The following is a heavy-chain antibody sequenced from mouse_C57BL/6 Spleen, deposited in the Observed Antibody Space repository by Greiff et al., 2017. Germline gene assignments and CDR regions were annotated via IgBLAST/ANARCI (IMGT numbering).Heavy chain of an antibody. Sequence: QVHVKQPGAELVKPGASVKMSCKASGCTFTSYWITWVKQRPGQGLEWIGDIYPGSGSTNYNEKFKSKATLTVDTSSSTAYMQLSSLTSEDSAVYYCARCNYYGSSYYDYWGQGTTLTVSS. CDR2: IYPGSGST. V-gene: IGHV1-55*01. J-gene: IGHJ2*01. CDR3: ARCNYYGSSYYDY. D-gene: IGHD1-1*01. CDR1: GCTFTSYW.